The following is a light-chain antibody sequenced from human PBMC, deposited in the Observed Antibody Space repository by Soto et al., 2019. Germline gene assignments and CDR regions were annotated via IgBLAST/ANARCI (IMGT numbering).Light chain of an antibody. CDR1: SSDIGAYDY. Sequence: QSALTQPASLSGSPGQSITISCTGTSSDIGAYDYVSWFQQHPGKAPKLMISEVNNRPSGVSTRFSGSKSGNTAYLPISGLLVEDEAEYFCFPFTTTSTHVFGTGTKVTVL. V-gene: IGLV2-14*01. CDR3: FPFTTTSTHV. J-gene: IGLJ1*01. CDR2: EVN.